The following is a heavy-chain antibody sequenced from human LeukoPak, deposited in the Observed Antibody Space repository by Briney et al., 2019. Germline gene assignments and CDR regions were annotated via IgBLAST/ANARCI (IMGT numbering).Heavy chain of an antibody. CDR3: ARGSIAAAAHFDY. V-gene: IGHV4-34*01. D-gene: IGHD6-13*01. Sequence: GSLRLSCAASGFTFSDYAMSWIRQPPGKGLEWIGEINHSGSTNYNPSLKSRVTISVDTSKNQFSLKLSSVTAADTAVYYCARGSIAAAAHFDYWGQGTLVTVSS. CDR2: INHSGST. J-gene: IGHJ4*02. CDR1: GFTFSDYA.